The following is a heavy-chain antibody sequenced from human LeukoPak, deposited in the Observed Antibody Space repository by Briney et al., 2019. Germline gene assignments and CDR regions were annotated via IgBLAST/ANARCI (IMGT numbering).Heavy chain of an antibody. Sequence: PGGSLRLSCAASGFTFSSYWMSWVRQAPGKGLEWVANIKQDGSEKYYVDSVKGRFTISRDNAKNSLYLQMNSLRAEDTAVYYCARDRGTYCSSTSCYSPFDYWGQGTLVTVSS. CDR3: ARDRGTYCSSTSCYSPFDY. CDR1: GFTFSSYW. J-gene: IGHJ4*02. V-gene: IGHV3-7*01. CDR2: IKQDGSEK. D-gene: IGHD2-2*01.